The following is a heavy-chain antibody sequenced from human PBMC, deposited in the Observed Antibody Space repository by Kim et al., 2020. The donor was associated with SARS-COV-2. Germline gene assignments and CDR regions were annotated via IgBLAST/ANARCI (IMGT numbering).Heavy chain of an antibody. V-gene: IGHV1-18*01. CDR3: ARGLSADYYDRSGLIHY. CDR1: GYTFTSYG. D-gene: IGHD3-22*01. J-gene: IGHJ4*02. CDR2: ISAYNGNT. Sequence: ASVKVSCKASGYTFTSYGISWVRQAPGQGLEWMGWISAYNGNTNYAQKLQGRVTMTTDTSTSTAYMELRSLRSDDTAVYYCARGLSADYYDRSGLIHYWGQGTLVTVSS.